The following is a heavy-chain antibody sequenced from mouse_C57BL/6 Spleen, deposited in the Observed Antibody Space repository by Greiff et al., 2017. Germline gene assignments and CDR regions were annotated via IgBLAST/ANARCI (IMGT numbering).Heavy chain of an antibody. CDR2: IYPGDGDT. D-gene: IGHD1-1*01. Sequence: VQLQQSGPELVKPGASVKISCKASGYAFSSSWMNWVKQRPGKGLEWIGRIYPGDGDTNYNGKFKGKATLTADKSSSTAYMQLSSLTSEDSAVYFCARGYYYGSSYKYFDVWGTGTTVTVSS. CDR1: GYAFSSSW. J-gene: IGHJ1*03. CDR3: ARGYYYGSSYKYFDV. V-gene: IGHV1-82*01.